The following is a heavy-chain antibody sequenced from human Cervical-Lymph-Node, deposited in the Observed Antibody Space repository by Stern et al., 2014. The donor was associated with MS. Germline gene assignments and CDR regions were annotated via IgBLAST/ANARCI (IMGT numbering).Heavy chain of an antibody. CDR2: IYPGDSDN. CDR1: GYRFTTYW. V-gene: IGHV5-51*01. Sequence: EVQLVQSGAEVKKPGESLKISCKGSGYRFTTYWIGWVRQMPGKGLEWMGIIYPGDSDNRYAPSLQGPVTNSSHKSTRNPYLHRSSLKASDTAMYYCARHAPAGYSPFDYWGQGTLVTVSS. CDR3: ARHAPAGYSPFDY. D-gene: IGHD4-11*01. J-gene: IGHJ4*02.